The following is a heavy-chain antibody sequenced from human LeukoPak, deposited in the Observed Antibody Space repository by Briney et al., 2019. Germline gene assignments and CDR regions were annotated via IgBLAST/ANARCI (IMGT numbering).Heavy chain of an antibody. Sequence: GASVKVSCKASGGTFSSYAISWVRQAPGQGLEWMGGIIPIFGTANYAQKFQGRVTITADESTSTAYMELSSLRSEDTAVYYCARGPDSSGYPRLDYWGQGTLVTVSS. J-gene: IGHJ4*02. CDR1: GGTFSSYA. CDR2: IIPIFGTA. D-gene: IGHD3-22*01. V-gene: IGHV1-69*13. CDR3: ARGPDSSGYPRLDY.